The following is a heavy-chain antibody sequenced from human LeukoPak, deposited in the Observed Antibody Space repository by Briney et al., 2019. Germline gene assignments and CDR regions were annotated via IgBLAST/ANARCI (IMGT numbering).Heavy chain of an antibody. V-gene: IGHV1-69*05. D-gene: IGHD4-23*01. Sequence: ASVKVSCKASGGTFSSYAISWARQAPGQGLEWMGRIIPIFGTANYAQKFQGRVTITTDESTSTAYMELSSLRSEDTAVYYCARDLGYGGNGVYWGQGTLVTVSS. CDR1: GGTFSSYA. CDR2: IIPIFGTA. CDR3: ARDLGYGGNGVY. J-gene: IGHJ4*02.